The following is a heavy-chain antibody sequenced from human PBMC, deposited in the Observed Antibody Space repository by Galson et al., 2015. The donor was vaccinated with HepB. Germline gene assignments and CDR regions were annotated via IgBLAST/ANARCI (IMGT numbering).Heavy chain of an antibody. CDR2: IMSSGAFI. Sequence: SLRLSCAASGFTFSSSAMAWVRQAPGRGPEWVSGIMSSGAFIYYTDSVKGRFTISRDNSKSTLYLQMDRLTAEDTAIYYCARDSWLVEGTGKYAFDIWGRGTLVTVSP. CDR3: ARDSWLVEGTGKYAFDI. D-gene: IGHD6-19*01. V-gene: IGHV3-23*01. J-gene: IGHJ3*02. CDR1: GFTFSSSA.